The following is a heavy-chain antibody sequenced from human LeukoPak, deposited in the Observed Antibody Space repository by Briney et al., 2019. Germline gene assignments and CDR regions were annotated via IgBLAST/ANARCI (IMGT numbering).Heavy chain of an antibody. CDR2: ISYDGSNK. J-gene: IGHJ3*02. D-gene: IGHD1-26*01. CDR1: GFTFSSYA. V-gene: IGHV3-30-3*01. CDR3: AKDLIGSPEDAFDI. Sequence: PGGSLRLSCAGSGFTFSSYAMHWVRQAPGKGLEWVAVISYDGSNKYYADSVKGRFTISRDNSKNTLYLQMNSLRAENTAVYYCAKDLIGSPEDAFDIWAKGQWSPSLQ.